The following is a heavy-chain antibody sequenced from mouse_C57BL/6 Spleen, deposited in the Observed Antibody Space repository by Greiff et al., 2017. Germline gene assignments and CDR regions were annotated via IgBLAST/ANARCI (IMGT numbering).Heavy chain of an antibody. CDR2: IDPSDSYT. J-gene: IGHJ2*01. CDR3: ARSYYGSSHYFDY. D-gene: IGHD1-1*01. Sequence: VQLVESGAELVMPGASVKLSCKASGYTFTSYWMHWVKQRPGQGLEWIGEIDPSDSYTNYNQKFKGKSTLTVDKSSSTAYMQLSSLTSEDSAVYYCARSYYGSSHYFDYWGQGTTLTVSS. CDR1: GYTFTSYW. V-gene: IGHV1-69*01.